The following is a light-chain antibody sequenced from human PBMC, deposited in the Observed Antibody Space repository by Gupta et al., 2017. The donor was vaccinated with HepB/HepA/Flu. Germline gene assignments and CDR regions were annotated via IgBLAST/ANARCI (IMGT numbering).Light chain of an antibody. CDR2: DAS. Sequence: EIVLTQSPATLSLSPGERATLSCRASQSVSSYLAWYQQKPGQDSRLIIYDASNKAMGITVRFSGCGDDKDFTLTSSRREYEAFADYYKHHRFTSCTFGRGTKVDI. J-gene: IGKJ4*01. CDR3: HHRFTSCT. CDR1: QSVSSY. V-gene: IGKV3-11*01.